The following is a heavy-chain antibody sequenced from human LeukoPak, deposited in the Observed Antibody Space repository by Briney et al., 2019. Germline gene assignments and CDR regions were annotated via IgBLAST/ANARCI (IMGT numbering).Heavy chain of an antibody. J-gene: IGHJ4*02. Sequence: ASVKVSCKASGYTFTSYWIGWVRQKPGKGLEWMGIISPGDSNPRYSPPFQGQVTISADKSITTAYLQWSSLKATDTAIYYCARHTRFLGNDYWGQGTLVTVSS. D-gene: IGHD3-3*01. CDR3: ARHTRFLGNDY. V-gene: IGHV5-51*01. CDR1: GYTFTSYW. CDR2: ISPGDSNP.